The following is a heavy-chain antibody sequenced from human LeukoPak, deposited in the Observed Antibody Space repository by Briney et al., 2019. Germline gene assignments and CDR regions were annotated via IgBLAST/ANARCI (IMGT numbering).Heavy chain of an antibody. CDR2: IYSGGST. CDR3: ARATPAGVYYFDY. CDR1: GFTVSSNY. J-gene: IGHJ4*02. Sequence: GGSLRLSCAASGFTVSSNYMSWVRQAPGKGLEWVSVIYSGGSTYYAGSVKGRFTISRDNSKNTLYLQMNSLRAEDTAVYYCARATPAGVYYFDYWGQGTLVTVSS. D-gene: IGHD2-8*01. V-gene: IGHV3-53*01.